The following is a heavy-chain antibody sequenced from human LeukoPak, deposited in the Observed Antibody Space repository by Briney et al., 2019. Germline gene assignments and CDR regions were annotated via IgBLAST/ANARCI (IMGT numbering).Heavy chain of an antibody. Sequence: PSETLSLTCTVSGGSISSTSYYWGWIRQPPGKGLEWIGSIYYSGSTYYNPSLKSRVTISVDTSKNQFSLKLSSVTAADTAVYYCARHSSIVGSFDPWGQGTLVTVSS. CDR1: GGSISSTSYY. V-gene: IGHV4-39*01. CDR3: ARHSSIVGSFDP. J-gene: IGHJ5*02. CDR2: IYYSGST. D-gene: IGHD1-26*01.